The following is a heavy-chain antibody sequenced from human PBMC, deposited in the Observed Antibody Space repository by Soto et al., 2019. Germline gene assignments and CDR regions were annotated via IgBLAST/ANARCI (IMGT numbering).Heavy chain of an antibody. D-gene: IGHD3-10*01. CDR2: IMPIIGTA. CDR3: ARDLEFRDGNISHLDY. J-gene: IGHJ4*02. V-gene: IGHV1-69*01. CDR1: GGTFSSHV. Sequence: QVQLVQSGAEVKKPGSSVKVSCKASGGTFSSHVFNWVRQAPGQGLEWMGGIMPIIGTANYAQKFQGRVTMTADESTSTAYMELSSLRSEDTAVYYCARDLEFRDGNISHLDYWGKGTLVTVSS.